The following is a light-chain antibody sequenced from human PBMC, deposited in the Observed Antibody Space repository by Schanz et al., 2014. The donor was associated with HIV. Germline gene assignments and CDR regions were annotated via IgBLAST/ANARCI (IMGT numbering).Light chain of an antibody. V-gene: IGLV6-57*02. CDR2: EDN. J-gene: IGLJ3*02. CDR1: GGSIASSY. CDR3: HSCDGRSLGV. Sequence: NFMLTQPHSVSESPGKTVTISCTGSGGSIASSYVQWYQQRPGSAPSNVIYEDNFRASGVPDRFSGSVDTSSNSASLTISGLETEDEADYFCHSCDGRSLGVFGGGTKLTVL.